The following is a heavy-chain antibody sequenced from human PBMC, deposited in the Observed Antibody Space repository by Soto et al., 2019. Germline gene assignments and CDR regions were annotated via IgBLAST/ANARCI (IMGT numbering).Heavy chain of an antibody. Sequence: SETLSLTCTVSGGSIISSIYYGGWIRRPPGKGLEWIGSIFYSGSTYYNPSLKSRVTISVDTSKNQFSLKLSSVTAADTAVYYCARVWGGAFDIWGQGTMVTVSS. J-gene: IGHJ3*02. CDR3: ARVWGGAFDI. V-gene: IGHV4-39*07. CDR2: IFYSGST. CDR1: GGSIISSIYY. D-gene: IGHD3-10*01.